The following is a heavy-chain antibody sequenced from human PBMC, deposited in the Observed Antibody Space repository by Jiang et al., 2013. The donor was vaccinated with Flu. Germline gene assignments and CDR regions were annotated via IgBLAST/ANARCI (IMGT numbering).Heavy chain of an antibody. J-gene: IGHJ4*02. D-gene: IGHD6-13*01. CDR2: IRNKANRYTT. Sequence: VQLLESGGGLVQPGGSLRLSCAASGFSFSDHYMEWVRQAPGKGPEWVGHIRNKANRYTTEYAASVKGRFTISRDDSKNSLSPQMNSLKTDDTAVYYCVTHGGPLSAGKVFDYWGQGTLLTVSS. CDR1: GFSFSDHY. CDR3: VTHGGPLSAGKVFDY. V-gene: IGHV3-72*01.